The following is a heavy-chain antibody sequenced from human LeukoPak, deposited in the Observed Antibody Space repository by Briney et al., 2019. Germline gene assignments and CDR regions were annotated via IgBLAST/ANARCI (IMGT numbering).Heavy chain of an antibody. CDR1: GDSVSSNSAA. CDR3: ARETSFRYYDFWSGWDY. Sequence: SQTLSLTCAISGDSVSSNSAAWNWIRQSPSRGLEWLVRTYYRSKWYNDYAVSVESRITLNPDTSKNQFSVQLNSVTPEDTAVYYCARETSFRYYDFWSGWDYWGQGILVTVSS. CDR2: TYYRSKWYN. D-gene: IGHD3-3*01. J-gene: IGHJ4*02. V-gene: IGHV6-1*01.